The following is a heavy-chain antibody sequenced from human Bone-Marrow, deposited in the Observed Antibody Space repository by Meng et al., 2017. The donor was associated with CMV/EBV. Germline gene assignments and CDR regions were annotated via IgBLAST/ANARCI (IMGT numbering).Heavy chain of an antibody. CDR1: GFTFSSYS. CDR2: ISSSSSYI. D-gene: IGHD1-26*01. J-gene: IGHJ4*02. V-gene: IGHV3-21*01. Sequence: GESLKISCAASGFTFSSYSMNWVRQAPGKGLEWVSSISSSSSYIYYADSVKGRFTISRDNAKNSLYLQMNGLRGEDTAVYFCVRDASAGATRFDYWGQGTLVTVSS. CDR3: VRDASAGATRFDY.